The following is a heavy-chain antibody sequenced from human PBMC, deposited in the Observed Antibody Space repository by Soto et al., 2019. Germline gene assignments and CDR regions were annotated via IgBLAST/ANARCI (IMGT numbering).Heavy chain of an antibody. CDR3: ARASRGVVVVIDY. CDR1: GGSISSGGYS. V-gene: IGHV4-30-2*01. Sequence: PSETLSLTCAVSGGSISSGGYSWSWIRQPPGKGLEWIGYIYHSGSTYYNPSLKSRVTISVDRSKNQFSLKLSSVTAADTAVYYCARASRGVVVVIDYWGQGTLVTVSS. J-gene: IGHJ4*02. CDR2: IYHSGST. D-gene: IGHD3-22*01.